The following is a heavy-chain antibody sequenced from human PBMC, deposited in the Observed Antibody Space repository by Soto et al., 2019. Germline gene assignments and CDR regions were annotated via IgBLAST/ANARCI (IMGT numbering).Heavy chain of an antibody. D-gene: IGHD5-18*01. CDR3: ARDRSGYSYGSVGFDY. Sequence: SVKVSFKASGGTFSSYAISWVRQAPGQGLEWMGGIIPIFGTANYAQKFQGRVTITADESTSTAYMELSSLRSEDTAVYYCARDRSGYSYGSVGFDYWGQGTLVTVYS. J-gene: IGHJ4*02. V-gene: IGHV1-69*13. CDR1: GGTFSSYA. CDR2: IIPIFGTA.